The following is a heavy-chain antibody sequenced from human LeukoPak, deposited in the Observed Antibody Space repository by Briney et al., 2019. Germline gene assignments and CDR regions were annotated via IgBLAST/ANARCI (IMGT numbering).Heavy chain of an antibody. CDR3: ARVGYCSTTSCYWRAFDY. V-gene: IGHV3-7*01. D-gene: IGHD2-2*01. J-gene: IGHJ4*02. Sequence: GGSLRLSCAASGFTFTSYWMSWVRQAPGKGLEWVGNINQDGSEQYYVDSVKGRFTISRDNTKNSLYLQMNSLRAEDTAVYYCARVGYCSTTSCYWRAFDYWGQGTLITVSS. CDR1: GFTFTSYW. CDR2: INQDGSEQ.